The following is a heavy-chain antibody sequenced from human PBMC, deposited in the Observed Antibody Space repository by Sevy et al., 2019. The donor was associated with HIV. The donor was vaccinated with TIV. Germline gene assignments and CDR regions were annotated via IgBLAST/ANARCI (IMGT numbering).Heavy chain of an antibody. CDR3: AEYFY. V-gene: IGHV3-48*03. Sequence: GGCLRLSCAASGFTFSNYEMNWLRQAPGKGLEWVSYISSSGNTVYYAEAVKGRFTISRDNAKNSLYLQMNILRVEDTAVYYCAEYFYWGQGALVTVSS. CDR1: GFTFSNYE. J-gene: IGHJ4*02. CDR2: ISSSGNTV.